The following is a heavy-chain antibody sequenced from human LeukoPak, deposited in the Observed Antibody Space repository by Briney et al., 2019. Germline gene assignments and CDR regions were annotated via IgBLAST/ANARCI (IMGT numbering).Heavy chain of an antibody. CDR3: TKDLSTSHCTTAMCYYFDY. CDR2: IRYDGTGQ. Sequence: GGSLRLSCAASGYTFSDYGMHWVRQAPGKGLEWAASIRYDGTGQYYADSVKGRFTISRDNSRNTLYLQMSSLRGEDTAIYYCTKDLSTSHCTTAMCYYFDYWGLGTLVTVSS. J-gene: IGHJ4*01. D-gene: IGHD2/OR15-2a*01. CDR1: GYTFSDYG. V-gene: IGHV3-30*02.